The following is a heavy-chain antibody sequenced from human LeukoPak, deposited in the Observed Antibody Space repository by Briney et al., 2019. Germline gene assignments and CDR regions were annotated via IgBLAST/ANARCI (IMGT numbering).Heavy chain of an antibody. CDR1: GYNFTTYY. D-gene: IGHD6-19*01. J-gene: IGHJ4*02. Sequence: ASVKVSCKASGYNFTTYYMHWVRQAPGQGLEWMGIINPSLGSTRYAQKFQGRVTMTRDTSTSTLYMELSGLRSEDTAVYYCARVGENSSGWSTVYYFDYWGQGTLVTVSS. CDR2: INPSLGST. CDR3: ARVGENSSGWSTVYYFDY. V-gene: IGHV1-46*01.